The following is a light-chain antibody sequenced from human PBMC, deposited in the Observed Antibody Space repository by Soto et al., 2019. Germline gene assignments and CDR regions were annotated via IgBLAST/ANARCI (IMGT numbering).Light chain of an antibody. CDR2: YVN. CDR1: SSDIGAYNY. V-gene: IGLV2-8*01. Sequence: QSALTQPPSASGSTGQSVTISCTGASSDIGAYNYVSWYQQNPGKVPKLIIYYVNKRPSGVPDRFSGSKSGNTASLTVSGLQTEDAADYYCSSYAGSNNLVFGGGTKLTVL. J-gene: IGLJ3*02. CDR3: SSYAGSNNLV.